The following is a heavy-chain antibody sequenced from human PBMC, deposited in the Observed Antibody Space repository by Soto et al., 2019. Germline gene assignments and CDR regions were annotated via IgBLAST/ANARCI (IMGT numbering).Heavy chain of an antibody. Sequence: PGEALTISVTCSGYSFTGYWIGGVRQMRGKGLEWMGIIYPGDSDTRYSPSFHGQVTISADKSISTAYLQWSSLKASDTAMYYCARAGYCTNGVCINYGMDVWGQGTTVTVSS. J-gene: IGHJ6*02. CDR3: ARAGYCTNGVCINYGMDV. V-gene: IGHV5-51*01. CDR2: IYPGDSDT. CDR1: GYSFTGYW. D-gene: IGHD2-8*01.